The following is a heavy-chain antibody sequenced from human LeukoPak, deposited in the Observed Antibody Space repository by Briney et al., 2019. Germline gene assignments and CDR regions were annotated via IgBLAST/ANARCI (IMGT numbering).Heavy chain of an antibody. J-gene: IGHJ4*02. Sequence: SQTLSLTCTVPGGSISSGGYYWSWIRQHPGKGLEWIGYIYYSGSTYYNPSLKSRVTISVDTSKNQFSLKLSSVTAADTAVYYCARVNDYDSSGYYYQPYYFDYWGQGTLVTVSS. D-gene: IGHD3-22*01. CDR2: IYYSGST. V-gene: IGHV4-31*03. CDR3: ARVNDYDSSGYYYQPYYFDY. CDR1: GGSISSGGYY.